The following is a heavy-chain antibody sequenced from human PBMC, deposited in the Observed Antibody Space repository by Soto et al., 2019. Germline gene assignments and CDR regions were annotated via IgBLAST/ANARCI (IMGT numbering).Heavy chain of an antibody. Sequence: QVQLVQSGAEVKKPGSSVKVSCKASGGTFSSYAISWVRQAPGQGLEWMGGIIPTFGTANYAQKFQGRVTITAHESTSTAYMELSSLRSEDTAVYYCARSDIVLMVYATYYYYGMDVWGQGTTVTVSS. V-gene: IGHV1-69*01. D-gene: IGHD2-8*01. J-gene: IGHJ6*02. CDR3: ARSDIVLMVYATYYYYGMDV. CDR1: GGTFSSYA. CDR2: IIPTFGTA.